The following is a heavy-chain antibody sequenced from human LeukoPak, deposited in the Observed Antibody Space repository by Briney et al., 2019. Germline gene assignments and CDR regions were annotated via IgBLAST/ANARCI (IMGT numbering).Heavy chain of an antibody. CDR2: IYYSEIT. Sequence: SETLSLTCTVSGGSINSGGFYWTWIRHHPGKGLEWIGNIYYSEITYNNPSLKSRVTISIDTSKNQFSLRLSSATVADTAVYYCAREVAAAVYYFDFWGQGALVTVSS. CDR1: GGSINSGGFY. D-gene: IGHD6-13*01. CDR3: AREVAAAVYYFDF. V-gene: IGHV4-31*03. J-gene: IGHJ4*02.